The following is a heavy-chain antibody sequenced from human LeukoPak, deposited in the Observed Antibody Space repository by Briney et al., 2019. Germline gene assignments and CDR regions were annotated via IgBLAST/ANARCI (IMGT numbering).Heavy chain of an antibody. J-gene: IGHJ4*02. Sequence: SETLSLTCAVSGYSISSGYYLGWIRQSPGTGLEWIGSIYHSGGSYYNPSLKSRVTISEDTSKNQFSLKLGSMSAAATAVYYCATEVVITPFDYWGQGILVTVSS. CDR3: ATEVVITPFDY. V-gene: IGHV4-38-2*01. CDR2: IYHSGGS. D-gene: IGHD3-22*01. CDR1: GYSISSGYY.